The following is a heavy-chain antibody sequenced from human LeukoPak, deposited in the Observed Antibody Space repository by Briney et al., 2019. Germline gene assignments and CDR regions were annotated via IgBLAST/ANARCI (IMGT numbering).Heavy chain of an antibody. CDR1: GFTVSSNY. J-gene: IGHJ4*02. Sequence: GGSLRLSCAASGFTVSSNYMSWVRQAPGKGLEWVSVIYSGGSTYYADSVKGRFTISRDNSKNTLYLQMNGLRAEDTAVYYCARRAGAYSHPYDYWGQGTLVTVSS. CDR3: ARRAGAYSHPYDY. D-gene: IGHD4/OR15-4a*01. CDR2: IYSGGST. V-gene: IGHV3-66*04.